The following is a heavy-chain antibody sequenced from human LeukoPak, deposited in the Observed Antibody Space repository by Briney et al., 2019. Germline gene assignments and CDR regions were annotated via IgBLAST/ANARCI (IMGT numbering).Heavy chain of an antibody. D-gene: IGHD3-9*01. Sequence: SETLSLTCAVSGGSISSSNWWSWVRQPPGKGLEWIGEIYHSGSTNYNPSLKSRVTISLDKSKNQVSLKLSSVTAADAAVYYCARDSYLTGFYMAFDIWGQGTMVTVSS. CDR3: ARDSYLTGFYMAFDI. V-gene: IGHV4-4*02. CDR1: GGSISSSNW. J-gene: IGHJ3*02. CDR2: IYHSGST.